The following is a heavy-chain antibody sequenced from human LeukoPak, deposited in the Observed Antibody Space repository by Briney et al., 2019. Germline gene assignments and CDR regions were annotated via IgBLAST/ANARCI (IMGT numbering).Heavy chain of an antibody. V-gene: IGHV4-34*01. CDR1: GGSFSGYH. D-gene: IGHD3-10*01. J-gene: IGHJ4*02. CDR2: INHSGST. Sequence: PSETLSLTCAVYGGSFSGYHWSWIRQPPGKGLEWIGEINHSGSTNYNPSLKSRVTISVDTSKNQFSLKLSSVTAADTAVYYCARGLMVRGVIPFDYWGQGTLVTVSS. CDR3: ARGLMVRGVIPFDY.